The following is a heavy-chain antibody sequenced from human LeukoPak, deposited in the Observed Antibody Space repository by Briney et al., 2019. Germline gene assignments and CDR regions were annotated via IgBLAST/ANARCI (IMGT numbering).Heavy chain of an antibody. V-gene: IGHV4-34*01. CDR2: INHSGST. Sequence: SETLSLTCAVYGVSFSGYYWSWIRQPPGKGLEWIGEINHSGSTNYNPSLKSRVTISVDTSKNQFSLKLSSVTAADTAVYYCARGRGYYYDSSGYYYDLHYFDYWGQGTLVTASS. J-gene: IGHJ4*02. CDR3: ARGRGYYYDSSGYYYDLHYFDY. D-gene: IGHD3-22*01. CDR1: GVSFSGYY.